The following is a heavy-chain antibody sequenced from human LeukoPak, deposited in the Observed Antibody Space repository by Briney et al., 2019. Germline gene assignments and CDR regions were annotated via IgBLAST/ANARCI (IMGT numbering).Heavy chain of an antibody. D-gene: IGHD3-22*01. J-gene: IGHJ4*02. Sequence: VASVKVSCKASGYTFTSYGISWVRQAPGQGLEWMGWISAYNGNTNYAQKFQGRVTITRDTSASTAYMELSSLRSEDTAVYYCARDRYENSGYYPFDYWGQGTLVTVSS. V-gene: IGHV1-18*01. CDR2: ISAYNGNT. CDR3: ARDRYENSGYYPFDY. CDR1: GYTFTSYG.